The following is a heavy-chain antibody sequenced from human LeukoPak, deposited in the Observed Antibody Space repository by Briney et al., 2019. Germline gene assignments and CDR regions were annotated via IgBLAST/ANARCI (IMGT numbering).Heavy chain of an antibody. CDR3: ATSHLTHNWSDP. CDR2: FDPEDGET. CDR1: GYTLTELS. J-gene: IGHJ5*02. Sequence: ASVKVSCTVSGYTLTELSMHWVRQAPGKGLEWMGGFDPEDGETIYAQKFQGRVTMTEDTFTDTAYMELSSLRSEDTAVYYCATSHLTHNWSDPWGQGTLVTVSS. V-gene: IGHV1-24*01.